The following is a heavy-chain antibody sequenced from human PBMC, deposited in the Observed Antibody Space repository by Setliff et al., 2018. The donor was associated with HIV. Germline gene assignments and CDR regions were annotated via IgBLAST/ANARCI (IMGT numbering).Heavy chain of an antibody. CDR3: ASPSFCSSTSCHADPHFYMDV. J-gene: IGHJ6*03. CDR2: IGSSNHGI. V-gene: IGHV3-48*04. CDR1: GFNFKTYG. Sequence: PGGSLRLSCAASGFNFKTYGMTWVRQAPGKGLDWVAHIGSSNHGIHYTASVQGRFTVSRDNANNLLYLQMRALRADDTAVYFCASPSFCSSTSCHADPHFYMDVWGKGTSVTVSS. D-gene: IGHD2-2*01.